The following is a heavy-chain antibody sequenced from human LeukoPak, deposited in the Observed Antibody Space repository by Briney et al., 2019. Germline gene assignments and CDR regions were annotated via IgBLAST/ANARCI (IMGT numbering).Heavy chain of an antibody. CDR3: AKFSMVRSYWEYYYMDV. D-gene: IGHD3-10*01. V-gene: IGHV3-21*01. CDR1: GFSVSSNY. Sequence: PGGSLRLSCAASGFSVSSNYMNWVRQAPGKGLEWVSSTSSSSSYIYYADSVKGRFTISRDNSKNTLYLQMNSLSAEDTAVYYCAKFSMVRSYWEYYYMDVWGKGTTVTISS. CDR2: TSSSSSYI. J-gene: IGHJ6*03.